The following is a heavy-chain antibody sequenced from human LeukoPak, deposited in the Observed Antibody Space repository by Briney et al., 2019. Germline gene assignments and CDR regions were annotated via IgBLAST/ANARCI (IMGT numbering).Heavy chain of an antibody. CDR2: IYHSGST. CDR3: ARTDSSYRGYFGY. CDR1: GGSISSGGYS. J-gene: IGHJ4*02. D-gene: IGHD3-22*01. V-gene: IGHV4-30-2*01. Sequence: SETLSLTCAVSGGSISSGGYSWSWIRQPPGKGLEWIGYIYHSGSTYYNPSPKSRVTISVDRSKNQFSLKLSSVTAADTAVYYCARTDSSYRGYFGYWGQGTLVTVSS.